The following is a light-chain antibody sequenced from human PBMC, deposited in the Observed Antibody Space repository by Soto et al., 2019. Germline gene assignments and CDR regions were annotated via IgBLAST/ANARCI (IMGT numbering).Light chain of an antibody. Sequence: DIQMTQSPSTLSASVGDRVTITCRASQSISSWLAWYQQKPGKAPKLLIYAASTLQSGVPSRFSGSGSGTDFTLTISSLQPEDVATYYCQKYNSAPWTFGQGTKVEIK. V-gene: IGKV1-27*01. J-gene: IGKJ1*01. CDR2: AAS. CDR1: QSISSW. CDR3: QKYNSAPWT.